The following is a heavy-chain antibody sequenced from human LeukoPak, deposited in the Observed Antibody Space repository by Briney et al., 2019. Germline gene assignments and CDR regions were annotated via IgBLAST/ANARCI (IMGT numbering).Heavy chain of an antibody. CDR1: GGSISSGSYY. J-gene: IGHJ3*02. CDR2: IYYSGST. Sequence: PSETLSLTCTVSGGSISSGSYYWSWIRQPPGKGLEWIGYIYYSGSTNYNPSLKSRVTISVDTSKNQFSLKLSSVTAADTAVYYCARDVRCGNCGGDRSVFDIWGQGTMVTVSS. CDR3: ARDVRCGNCGGDRSVFDI. V-gene: IGHV4-61*01. D-gene: IGHD2-21*01.